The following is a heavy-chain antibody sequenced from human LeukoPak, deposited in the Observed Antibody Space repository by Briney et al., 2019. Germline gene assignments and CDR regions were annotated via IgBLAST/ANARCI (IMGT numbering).Heavy chain of an antibody. CDR2: IKQDGSGK. D-gene: IGHD3-10*01. CDR3: AREWAGSGSSGLFDY. V-gene: IGHV3-7*01. CDR1: GFTFSSYW. J-gene: IGHJ4*02. Sequence: GGSLRLSCAASGFTFSSYWMSWVRQAPGKGLEWVANIKQDGSGKYYVDSVKGRFTISRDNAKKSLYLQMNSLRAEDTAVYYCAREWAGSGSSGLFDYWGQGTLFTVSS.